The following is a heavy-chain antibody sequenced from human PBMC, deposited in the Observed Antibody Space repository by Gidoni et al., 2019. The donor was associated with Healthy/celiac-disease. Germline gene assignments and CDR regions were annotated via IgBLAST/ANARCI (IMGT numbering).Heavy chain of an antibody. J-gene: IGHJ4*02. Sequence: EVQLVESGGGLVQPGGSLRLSCAASGFTFSSYDMNWVRQAPGKGLEWVSYISSSGSTIYYADSVKGRFTISRDNAKNSLYLQMNSLRAEDTAVYYCARDGAITFGGVIVKPFDYWGQGTLVTVSS. V-gene: IGHV3-48*03. D-gene: IGHD3-16*02. CDR3: ARDGAITFGGVIVKPFDY. CDR1: GFTFSSYD. CDR2: ISSSGSTI.